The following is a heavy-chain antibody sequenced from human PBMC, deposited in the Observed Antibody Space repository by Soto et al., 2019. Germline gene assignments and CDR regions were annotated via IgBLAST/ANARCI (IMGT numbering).Heavy chain of an antibody. D-gene: IGHD3-9*01. CDR3: ARQPSENYDILTGYYTSINWYFDL. V-gene: IGHV4-39*01. J-gene: IGHJ2*01. CDR1: GGSISSSSYY. Sequence: SETLSLTCTVSGGSISSSSYYWGWIRQPPGKGLEWIGSIYYSGSTYYNPSLKSRVTISVDTSKNQFSLKLSSVTAADTAVYYCARQPSENYDILTGYYTSINWYFDLWGRGTLVTVSS. CDR2: IYYSGST.